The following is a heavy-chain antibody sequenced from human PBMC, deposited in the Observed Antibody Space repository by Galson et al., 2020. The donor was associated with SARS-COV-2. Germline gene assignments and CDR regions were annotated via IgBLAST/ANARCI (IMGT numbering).Heavy chain of an antibody. CDR3: ARGKPFYYLHSASYFDY. Sequence: SETLSLTCTVSGASISSTSYYWGWVRQPPGKGLEWIGNIYYNGSTYYNPSLKSRVTISLDTSKSQFSLRLSTLTAADTAVYYCARGKPFYYLHSASYFDYWGQGTLVPVSS. D-gene: IGHD3-10*02. CDR2: IYYNGST. J-gene: IGHJ4*02. CDR1: GASISSTSYY. V-gene: IGHV4-39*07.